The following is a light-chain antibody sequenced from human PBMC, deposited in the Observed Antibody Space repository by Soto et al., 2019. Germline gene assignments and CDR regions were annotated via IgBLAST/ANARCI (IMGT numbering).Light chain of an antibody. CDR1: HGVSSTY. Sequence: EIVLTQSPSTLSLSPGEGATLSCRASHGVSSTYLAWYQQKPGQAPRLLIYGASGRATGIPDRFSGSGSGTDFTLTITRLEPEDFAVYYCQHYGSSPITFGQGTRLEIK. V-gene: IGKV3-20*01. CDR3: QHYGSSPIT. CDR2: GAS. J-gene: IGKJ5*01.